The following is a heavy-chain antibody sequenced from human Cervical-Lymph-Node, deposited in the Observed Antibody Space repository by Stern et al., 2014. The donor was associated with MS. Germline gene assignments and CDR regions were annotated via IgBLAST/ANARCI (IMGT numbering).Heavy chain of an antibody. CDR2: FDPEYGES. D-gene: IGHD6-13*01. Sequence: VQLVQSGAEVKKPGASVKVSCKVSGYTLTELSMHWVRQAPGKGLEWMGGFDPEYGESIYEQKFQGRVTMTEDTSTDTAYMELSSLRSEDTAIYYCATDLQQPLVDAFDIWGQGTMVTVFS. CDR3: ATDLQQPLVDAFDI. V-gene: IGHV1-24*01. J-gene: IGHJ3*02. CDR1: GYTLTELS.